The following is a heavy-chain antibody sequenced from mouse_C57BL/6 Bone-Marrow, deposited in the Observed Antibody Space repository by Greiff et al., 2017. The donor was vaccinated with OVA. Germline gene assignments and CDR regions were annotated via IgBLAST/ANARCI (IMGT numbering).Heavy chain of an antibody. CDR2: ISPRTGGT. D-gene: IGHD2-5*01. V-gene: IGHV1-81*01. Sequence: VHLVESGAELARPGASVKLSCKASGYTFTSYGISWVQQRTGQGLEWIGEISPRTGGTSYNEKFKGKSTETADKSSSTAYMELRILTSEDSAVYFCALYSNYKDYWGQGTTLTVSS. CDR1: GYTFTSYG. CDR3: ALYSNYKDY. J-gene: IGHJ2*01.